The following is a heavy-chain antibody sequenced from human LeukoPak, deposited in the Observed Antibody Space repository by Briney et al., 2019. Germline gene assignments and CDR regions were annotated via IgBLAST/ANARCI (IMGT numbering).Heavy chain of an antibody. CDR3: ASWSGYWYYFDY. CDR2: INYSGST. D-gene: IGHD3-3*01. J-gene: IGHJ4*02. CDR1: GGSVSSSSYC. V-gene: IGHV4-39*01. Sequence: SETLSLTCTVSGGSVSSSSYCWGWIRQPPGKGLELIGSINYSGSTYYNPSLKSRVTISVDTSKNQFSLKLSSVTAADTAVYYCASWSGYWYYFDYWGQGTLVTVSS.